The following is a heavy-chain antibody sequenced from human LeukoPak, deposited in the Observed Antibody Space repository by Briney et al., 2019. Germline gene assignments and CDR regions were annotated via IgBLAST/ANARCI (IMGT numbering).Heavy chain of an antibody. J-gene: IGHJ4*02. CDR2: INPNSGGT. CDR1: GYTFTGYY. V-gene: IGHV1-2*02. Sequence: GASVKVSCKASGYTFTGYYMHWVRQAPGRGLEWMGWINPNSGGTNYAQKFQGRVTMTRDTSISTAYMELSRLRSDDTAAYYCARDYGGNSFSPDYWGQGTLVTVSS. D-gene: IGHD4-23*01. CDR3: ARDYGGNSFSPDY.